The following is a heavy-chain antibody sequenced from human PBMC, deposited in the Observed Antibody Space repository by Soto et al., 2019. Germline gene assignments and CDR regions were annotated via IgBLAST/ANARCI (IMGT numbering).Heavy chain of an antibody. Sequence: SETLSLTCAFSCYSISSGYCWGWIRQPPGKGLEWIGSIDHSGSTYYNPSLKSRVTISVDTSKNQFSLKLSSVTAADTAVYYCASKANDSSGYYVFDYWGQGTLVTVSS. CDR2: IDHSGST. CDR1: CYSISSGYC. J-gene: IGHJ4*02. CDR3: ASKANDSSGYYVFDY. V-gene: IGHV4-38-2*01. D-gene: IGHD3-22*01.